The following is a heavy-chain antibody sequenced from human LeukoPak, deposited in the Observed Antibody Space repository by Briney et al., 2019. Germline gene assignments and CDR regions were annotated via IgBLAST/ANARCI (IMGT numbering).Heavy chain of an antibody. CDR1: GGSISSGGYS. CDR3: ARTSIAARRANAFDI. CDR2: IYHSGST. D-gene: IGHD6-6*01. J-gene: IGHJ3*02. V-gene: IGHV4-30-2*01. Sequence: SQTLSLTCAVSGGSISSGGYSWSWLRQPPGKGLEWIGYIYHSGSTYYNPPLKSRVTISVDRSKNQFSLKLSSVTAADTAVYYCARTSIAARRANAFDIWGQGTMVTVSS.